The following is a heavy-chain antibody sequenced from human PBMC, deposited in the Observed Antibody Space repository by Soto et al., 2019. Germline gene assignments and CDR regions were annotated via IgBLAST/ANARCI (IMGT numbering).Heavy chain of an antibody. CDR3: AKDIALVRGVIIDLDV. V-gene: IGHV3-30*18. J-gene: IGHJ6*02. D-gene: IGHD3-10*01. CDR2: TSYDGDKE. Sequence: GGSLSLSCAASGFTFSNYGMHWVRQAPGKGLEWVAVTSYDGDKEYYADSVKGRFTISRDNSKNTLYLQMNSLRVEDTAVYYCAKDIALVRGVIIDLDVWGQGTTVTVS. CDR1: GFTFSNYG.